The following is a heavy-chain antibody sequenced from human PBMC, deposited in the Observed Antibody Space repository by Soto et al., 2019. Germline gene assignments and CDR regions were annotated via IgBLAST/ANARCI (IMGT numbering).Heavy chain of an antibody. V-gene: IGHV1-3*05. CDR1: GYTFTSYA. Sequence: QVQLVQSGAEEKKPEASVKVSCKASGYTFTSYAMHWVRQAPGQRLEWMGWINAGNGNTKYSQKFQGRVAITRDTSASTAYMELSSLRSEDTAVYYCARGVGNSAPDYWGQGTLVTVSS. D-gene: IGHD1-7*01. CDR3: ARGVGNSAPDY. CDR2: INAGNGNT. J-gene: IGHJ4*02.